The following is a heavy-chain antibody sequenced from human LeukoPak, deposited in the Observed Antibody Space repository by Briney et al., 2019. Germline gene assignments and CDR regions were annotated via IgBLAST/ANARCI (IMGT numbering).Heavy chain of an antibody. D-gene: IGHD6-19*01. J-gene: IGHJ4*02. V-gene: IGHV1-46*01. CDR2: INPSGGST. CDR1: GYTLTELS. Sequence: ASVKVSCKVSGYTLTELSMHWVRQAPGQGLEWMGIINPSGGSTSYAQKFQGRVTMTRDTSTSTVYMELSSLRSEDTAVYYCAREGIAVAGKRGGYFDYWGQGTLVTVSS. CDR3: AREGIAVAGKRGGYFDY.